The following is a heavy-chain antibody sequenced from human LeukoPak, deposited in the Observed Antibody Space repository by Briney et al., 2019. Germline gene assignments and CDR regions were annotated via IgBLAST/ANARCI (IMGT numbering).Heavy chain of an antibody. CDR1: GFTFSSYA. J-gene: IGHJ4*02. CDR2: ISGSGGST. Sequence: GGSLRLSCAASGFTFSSYAMSWVRQAPGKGLEWVSAISGSGGSTYYADSVKGRFTISRDNSKNTLYLQMSSLRAEDTAVYYCAKDETYYDILTGWFPYWGQGTLVTVSS. V-gene: IGHV3-23*01. CDR3: AKDETYYDILTGWFPY. D-gene: IGHD3-9*01.